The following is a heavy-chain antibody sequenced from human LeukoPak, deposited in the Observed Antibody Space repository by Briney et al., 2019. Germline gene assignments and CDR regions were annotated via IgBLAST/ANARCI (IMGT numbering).Heavy chain of an antibody. CDR3: ARGTALSGTSDYLDS. Sequence: ASVKLSCKASGYTFTSYDINWVRQATGQGLEWMGWMNPNSLNTGYAQRFRGRITLTRNTSIGTAYMELRSLRSEDTAVYYCARGTALSGTSDYLDSWGQGTLVTVSS. D-gene: IGHD6-19*01. CDR2: MNPNSLNT. V-gene: IGHV1-8*03. CDR1: GYTFTSYD. J-gene: IGHJ4*02.